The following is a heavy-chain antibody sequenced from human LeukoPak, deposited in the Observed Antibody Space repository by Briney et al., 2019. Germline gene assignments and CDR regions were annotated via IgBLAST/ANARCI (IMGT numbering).Heavy chain of an antibody. CDR2: ITNNGGST. Sequence: GGSLRLSCSVSGFTFSDYAMHWVREAPGKGLEYVSAITNNGGSTYYADSAKGRFSVSRDNSKNTVYLQLSSLRPDDTAVYYCVKGRIYCCYPSLDYWGQGTLVTVSS. D-gene: IGHD2-2*01. V-gene: IGHV3-64D*06. J-gene: IGHJ4*02. CDR3: VKGRIYCCYPSLDY. CDR1: GFTFSDYA.